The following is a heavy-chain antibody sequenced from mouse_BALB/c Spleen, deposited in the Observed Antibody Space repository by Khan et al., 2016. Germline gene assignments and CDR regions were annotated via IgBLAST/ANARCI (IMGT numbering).Heavy chain of an antibody. D-gene: IGHD2-10*02. CDR1: GYSFTGYY. CDR2: INPYNGAT. Sequence: VRLQQSGPELVKPGASVKISCKASGYSFTGYYMHWVKQSHVKSLEWIGRINPYNGATSYNQNFKDKASLTVDKSSSTAYMELHSLTSEDSAVYYCSREEYGIWDAMDYWGQGTSVTVSS. J-gene: IGHJ4*01. V-gene: IGHV1-31*01. CDR3: SREEYGIWDAMDY.